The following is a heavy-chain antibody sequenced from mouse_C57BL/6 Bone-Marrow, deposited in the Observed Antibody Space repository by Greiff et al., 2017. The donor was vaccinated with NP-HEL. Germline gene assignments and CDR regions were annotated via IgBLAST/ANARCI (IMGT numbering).Heavy chain of an antibody. CDR1: GYTFTDYY. J-gene: IGHJ3*01. CDR2: IFPGSGST. Sequence: QVQLKESGPELVKPGASVKISCKASGYTFTDYYINWVKQRPGQGLEWIGWIFPGSGSTYYNEKFKGKATLTVDKSSSTAYMLLISLTSDDSAVYFCARGDGNYVILFAYWGQGTLVTVSA. D-gene: IGHD2-1*01. V-gene: IGHV1-75*01. CDR3: ARGDGNYVILFAY.